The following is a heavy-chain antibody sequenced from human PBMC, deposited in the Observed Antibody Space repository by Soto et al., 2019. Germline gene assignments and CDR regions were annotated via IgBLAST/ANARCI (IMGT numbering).Heavy chain of an antibody. CDR2: ISAYNGNT. V-gene: IGHV1-18*01. CDR1: GYTFTSYG. J-gene: IGHJ5*02. CDR3: ARVRQNSGSPRWNLFDP. Sequence: ASVKVSCKASGYTFTSYGISWVRQAPGQGLEWMGWISAYNGNTNYAQKLQGRVTMTTDTSTSTAYMELRSLRSDDTAVYYCARVRQNSGSPRWNLFDPWGQGTLVTVSS. D-gene: IGHD1-26*01.